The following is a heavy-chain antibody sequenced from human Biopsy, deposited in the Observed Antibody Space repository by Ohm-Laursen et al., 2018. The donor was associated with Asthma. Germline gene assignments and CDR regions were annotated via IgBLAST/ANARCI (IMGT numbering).Heavy chain of an antibody. J-gene: IGHJ3*01. CDR2: VKTGNGYT. V-gene: IGHV1-3*04. CDR1: GYNFISFA. CDR3: ARTYFDFLTGQVKDVFGV. D-gene: IGHD3-9*01. Sequence: ATVKISCKASGYNFISFAIHWVRQAPGQWLGWMGWVKTGNGYTKHSQKFQARVTITRDTSASTAYLELRSLRSEDTATYDCARTYFDFLTGQVKDVFGVWGQGTMVTVSS.